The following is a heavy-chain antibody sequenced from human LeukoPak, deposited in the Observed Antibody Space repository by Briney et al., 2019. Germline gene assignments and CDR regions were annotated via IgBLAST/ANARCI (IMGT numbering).Heavy chain of an antibody. CDR3: AEDYGDYYFDY. J-gene: IGHJ4*02. CDR1: GGSINSSSNY. D-gene: IGHD4-17*01. CDR2: IYYSGST. V-gene: IGHV4-39*07. Sequence: ASGTLSLTCAVSGGSINSSSNYWGWIRQPPGKGLEWIGSIYYSGSTSYNPSLKSRVTISVDTSKNQFSLKLSSVTAAGTAVYFCAEDYGDYYFDYWGQGTLVTVSS.